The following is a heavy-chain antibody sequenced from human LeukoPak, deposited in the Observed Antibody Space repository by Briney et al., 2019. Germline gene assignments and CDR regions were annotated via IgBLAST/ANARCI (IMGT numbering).Heavy chain of an antibody. Sequence: SETLSLTCAVYGGSFSGYYWSWIRQPPGKGLEWIGEINHSGSTNYNPSLKSRVTISVDTSKNQFSLKLSSVTAADTAVYYCARFGPYYYGSGSSTHKNWFGPWGQGTLVTVSS. CDR2: INHSGST. V-gene: IGHV4-34*01. D-gene: IGHD3-10*01. CDR3: ARFGPYYYGSGSSTHKNWFGP. CDR1: GGSFSGYY. J-gene: IGHJ5*02.